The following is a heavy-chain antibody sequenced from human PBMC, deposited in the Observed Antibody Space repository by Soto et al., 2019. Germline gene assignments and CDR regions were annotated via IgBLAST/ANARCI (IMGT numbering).Heavy chain of an antibody. CDR1: GGSISSGVYS. CDR3: ARGWNCARTSCYFVY. D-gene: IGHD2-2*01. V-gene: IGHV4-30-2*01. J-gene: IGHJ4*02. Sequence: PSETLSLTCAVSGGSISSGVYSWTWILQPPGKGLEWIGYIYQSGTTYYNPSLKSRVTVSIDRSKDQFSLELSSVTAADTAVYYCARGWNCARTSCYFVYWGQGILVTVS. CDR2: IYQSGTT.